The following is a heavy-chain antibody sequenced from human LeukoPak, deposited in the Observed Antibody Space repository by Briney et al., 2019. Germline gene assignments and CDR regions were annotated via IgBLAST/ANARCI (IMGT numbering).Heavy chain of an antibody. Sequence: GGSLRLSCAASGFTFSIYSMNWVRQAPGKGLEWVSYINRTSTPIYYADSVQGRFTISRDNSKNTLYLEMNSLRAEDTAVYYCAKGYGQQLVNNWFDPWGQGTLVTVSS. D-gene: IGHD6-13*01. CDR3: AKGYGQQLVNNWFDP. J-gene: IGHJ5*02. CDR2: INRTSTPI. CDR1: GFTFSIYS. V-gene: IGHV3-48*01.